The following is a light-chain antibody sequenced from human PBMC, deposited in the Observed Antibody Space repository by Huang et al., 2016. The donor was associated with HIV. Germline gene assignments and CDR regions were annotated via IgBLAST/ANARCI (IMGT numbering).Light chain of an antibody. Sequence: EIVMTQSPATLSVSPGERATLPCRASQRVSSNLAWYQQKPGQAPRLLIYGASTRATGIPDRFSGSGSGTEFTLTISSLQSEDFAVYYCQQYNNWPPFTFGPGTKVDIK. V-gene: IGKV3-15*01. J-gene: IGKJ3*01. CDR1: QRVSSN. CDR3: QQYNNWPPFT. CDR2: GAS.